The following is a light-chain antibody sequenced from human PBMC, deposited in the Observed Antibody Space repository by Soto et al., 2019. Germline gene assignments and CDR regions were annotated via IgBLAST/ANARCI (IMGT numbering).Light chain of an antibody. J-gene: IGKJ4*01. CDR2: DAS. Sequence: EIVLTQSPATLSVSPGERATLSCRASQSVSGYLDWYQQKSGQAPRLLIYDASKRATGIPARFSGSGSGTDFTLTISSLEPEDIAVYYCQQRSNLITFGGGTKVEIK. CDR1: QSVSGY. CDR3: QQRSNLIT. V-gene: IGKV3-11*01.